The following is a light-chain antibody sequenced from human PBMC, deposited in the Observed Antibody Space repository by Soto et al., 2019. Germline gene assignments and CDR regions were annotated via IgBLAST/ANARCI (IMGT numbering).Light chain of an antibody. J-gene: IGLJ2*01. CDR1: SNDVGGYDY. Sequence: QSALTQPRSVSASPGQSVTISCAGTSNDVGGYDYVSWYQQHPGKAPKLMIYDVSERPSGVPGRFSGSKSGNTASLTISGLQAEDEAEYYCCSYAGSYTLVFGGGTKVTVL. V-gene: IGLV2-11*01. CDR2: DVS. CDR3: CSYAGSYTLV.